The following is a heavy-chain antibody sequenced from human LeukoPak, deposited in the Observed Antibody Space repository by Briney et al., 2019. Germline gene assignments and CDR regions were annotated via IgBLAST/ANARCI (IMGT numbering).Heavy chain of an antibody. V-gene: IGHV1-2*02. D-gene: IGHD2-2*02. Sequence: GASVKVSCKASGYTFTGYYMHWVRQAPGQGLEGMGWINPNSGGTNYEQKFQGRVTMTRDTSISTAYMELSRLRSDDTAVYYCARGANIVVVPAAIRDWFDPWGQGTLVTVSS. CDR2: INPNSGGT. CDR1: GYTFTGYY. CDR3: ARGANIVVVPAAIRDWFDP. J-gene: IGHJ5*02.